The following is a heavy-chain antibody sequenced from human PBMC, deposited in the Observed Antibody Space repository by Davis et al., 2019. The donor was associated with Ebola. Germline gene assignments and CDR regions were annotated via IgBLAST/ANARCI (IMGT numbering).Heavy chain of an antibody. CDR3: AKDLYSSSFNYYYYGMDV. D-gene: IGHD6-6*01. Sequence: SVKVSCKASGGTFSSYAISWVRQAPGQGLEWMGGIIPILGIANYAQKFQGRVTITADESTSTAYMELSSLRSEDTAVYYCAKDLYSSSFNYYYYGMDVWGQGTTVTVSS. V-gene: IGHV1-69*10. J-gene: IGHJ6*02. CDR1: GGTFSSYA. CDR2: IIPILGIA.